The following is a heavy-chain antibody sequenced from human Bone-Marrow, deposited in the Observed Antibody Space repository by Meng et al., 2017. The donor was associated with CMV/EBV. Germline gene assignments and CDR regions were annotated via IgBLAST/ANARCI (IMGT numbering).Heavy chain of an antibody. CDR3: ARGLTVLDY. CDR1: GVSVRNYY. J-gene: IGHJ4*02. V-gene: IGHV4-4*07. Sequence: LSLTCSVSGVSVRNYYWSWIRQSAGKGLEWIGHIYTTESTNYNPSLRSRVTMSVDTSKKQFSLRLSSVTAADTAVYYCARGLTVLDYWGQGTPVTVSS. CDR2: IYTTEST. D-gene: IGHD4-17*01.